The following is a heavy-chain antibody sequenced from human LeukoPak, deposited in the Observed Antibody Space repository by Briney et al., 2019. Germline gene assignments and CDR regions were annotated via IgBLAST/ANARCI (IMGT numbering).Heavy chain of an antibody. CDR1: GFTFSSYA. D-gene: IGHD3-16*01. V-gene: IGHV3-23*01. CDR3: AKASWVSTADAVL. Sequence: QPGGSLTLSCVASGFTFSSYATSWVRETPARGLEWVSSLRGNGDAFYADSVKGRFTLSRDESRNTVYLQLNKLRVEDTAIYYCAKASWVSTADAVLWGQGTVVTVSS. J-gene: IGHJ4*02. CDR2: LRGNGDA.